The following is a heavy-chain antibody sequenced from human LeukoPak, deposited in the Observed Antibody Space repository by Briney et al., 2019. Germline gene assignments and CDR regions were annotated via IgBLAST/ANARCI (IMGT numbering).Heavy chain of an antibody. J-gene: IGHJ5*02. CDR1: GGSVSSGSYY. CDR3: ARHTYYYHSSGYYYESWFDP. V-gene: IGHV4-61*01. CDR2: IHYSGST. D-gene: IGHD3-22*01. Sequence: SETLSLTCSVSGGSVSSGSYYWNWIRQPPGKGLEWLGYIHYSGSTDYNPSLKSRVTISVDTSKNQFSLKLSSVTAADTAVYYCARHTYYYHSSGYYYESWFDPWGQGTLVTVSS.